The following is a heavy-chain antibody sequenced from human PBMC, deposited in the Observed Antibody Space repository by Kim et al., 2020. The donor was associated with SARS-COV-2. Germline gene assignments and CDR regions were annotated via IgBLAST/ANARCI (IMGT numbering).Heavy chain of an antibody. D-gene: IGHD1-20*01. J-gene: IGHJ4*02. CDR2: VNPNSGDT. CDR1: GYTFTGYY. V-gene: IGHV1-2*02. Sequence: ASVKVSCKTSGYTFTGYYLHWVRQAPGQGLEWMGWVNPNSGDTNYAQKFQGRLTMTRDTSISTAYMELSRLTSDDTAIYFCARVSDITETRRGWEDYWGQGTLVTVSS. CDR3: ARVSDITETRRGWEDY.